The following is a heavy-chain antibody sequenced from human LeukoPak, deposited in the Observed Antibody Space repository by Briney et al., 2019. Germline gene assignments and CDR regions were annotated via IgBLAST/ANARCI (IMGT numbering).Heavy chain of an antibody. J-gene: IGHJ4*02. CDR3: ARAETGAVYNS. CDR2: VYATGST. D-gene: IGHD2-8*02. Sequence: SETLSLTCTVSGGSISTGREYWSWIRQPAGKGLEWIGRVYATGSTNYSPSLKSRVTLSVDTSEKQFSLNLSAVTAADTAVYYCARAETGAVYNSWGQGTLVTVSS. V-gene: IGHV4-61*02. CDR1: GGSISTGREY.